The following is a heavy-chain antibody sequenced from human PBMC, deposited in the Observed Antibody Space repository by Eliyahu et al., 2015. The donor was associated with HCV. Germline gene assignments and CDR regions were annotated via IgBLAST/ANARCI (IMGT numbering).Heavy chain of an antibody. Sequence: QVQLQESGPGLVKPSETLSLTCTXSGGSXPXYXWRWIRQPPGXGLXWXGYIHYSGSTNGTPSLKSRVTIXVDTSKNQFSLNLTSVTAADTAVYYCASGGGGIAVAGTGGWFDPWGQGTLVTVSS. CDR2: IHYSGST. D-gene: IGHD6-19*01. CDR3: ASGGGGIAVAGTGGWFDP. J-gene: IGHJ5*02. V-gene: IGHV4-59*01. CDR1: GGSXPXYX.